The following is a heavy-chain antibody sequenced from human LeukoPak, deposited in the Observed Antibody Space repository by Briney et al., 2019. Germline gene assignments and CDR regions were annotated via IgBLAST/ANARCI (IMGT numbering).Heavy chain of an antibody. J-gene: IGHJ4*02. CDR3: ANRYCSSTSCGDY. CDR1: GFTFSSYA. Sequence: GGSLRLSCAASGFTFSSYAMSWVRQAPGKGLEWVSAISGSGGSTYYADSVKGRFPISRENSKNTLYLQMNSLRAEDTAVYYCANRYCSSTSCGDYWGQGTLVTVSS. V-gene: IGHV3-23*01. CDR2: ISGSGGST. D-gene: IGHD2-2*01.